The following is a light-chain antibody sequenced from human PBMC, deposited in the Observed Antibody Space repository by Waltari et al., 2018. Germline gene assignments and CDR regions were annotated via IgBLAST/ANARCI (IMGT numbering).Light chain of an antibody. J-gene: IGKJ2*01. CDR2: WAS. CDR1: HSVLDYFNNKDS. Sequence: DIMMTQSPDVLAVSLGERASIKCKSSHSVLDYFNNKDSLAWYQQKAGQPPRLLIHWASTRGTGVPDRFGGSGSGTDFTLTISSLQAEDAALYYCQQYYGPPYNFGQGTRLEIK. V-gene: IGKV4-1*01. CDR3: QQYYGPPYN.